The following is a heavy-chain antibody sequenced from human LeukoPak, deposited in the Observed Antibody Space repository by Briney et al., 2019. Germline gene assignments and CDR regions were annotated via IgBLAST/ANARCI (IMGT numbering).Heavy chain of an antibody. CDR1: GFTFSSYS. CDR2: ISSSSLYI. J-gene: IGHJ4*02. V-gene: IGHV3-21*04. D-gene: IGHD3-22*01. CDR3: AKDYDSSGYVVGYFDY. Sequence: GSLRLSCAASGFTFSSYSMNWVRQAPGKGLEWVSSISSSSLYIYYADSVKGRFTISRDNAKNSLYLQMNSLRAEDTALYYCAKDYDSSGYVVGYFDYWGQGTLVTVSS.